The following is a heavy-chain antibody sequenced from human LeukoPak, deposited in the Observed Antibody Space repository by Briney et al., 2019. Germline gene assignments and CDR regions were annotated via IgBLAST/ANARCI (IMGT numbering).Heavy chain of an antibody. CDR3: ARAYSSSSRTPGY. V-gene: IGHV3-72*01. CDR2: TRNKADSYTT. J-gene: IGHJ4*02. CDR1: GFTFSDHF. D-gene: IGHD6-6*01. Sequence: GGSLRLSCTASGFTFSDHFMDWVRQAPGKGLEWVGRTRNKADSYTTEYAASVNGRFTISREDSKNSLYLQMDSLKIEDTAVYYCARAYSSSSRTPGYWGQGTLVTVSS.